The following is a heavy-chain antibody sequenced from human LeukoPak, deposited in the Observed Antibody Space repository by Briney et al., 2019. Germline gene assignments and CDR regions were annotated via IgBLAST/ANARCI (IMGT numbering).Heavy chain of an antibody. V-gene: IGHV3-23*01. CDR1: GFAFSIYA. CDR3: GSCRYCSTSNCYAGFGDCYYFQN. J-gene: IGHJ4*02. Sequence: GGSLRLSCAASGFAFSIYAMSWVRQAPGKGLEWVADINGGGANKYYADSVKGRFTISRDNSKNTLYLQMNRLRAEDTAIYYCGSCRYCSTSNCYAGFGDCYYFQNWGQRTLVTVSS. CDR2: INGGGANK. D-gene: IGHD2-2*01.